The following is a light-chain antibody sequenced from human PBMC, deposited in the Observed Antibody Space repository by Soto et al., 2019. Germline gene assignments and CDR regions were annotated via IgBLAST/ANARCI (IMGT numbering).Light chain of an antibody. J-gene: IGLJ1*01. V-gene: IGLV2-8*01. CDR1: SSDIGVYNY. CDR2: EVA. Sequence: QSVLTQPPSASGSPGQSVTISCTGTSSDIGVYNYVSWYQQYPGKAPRLIIYEVAKRPSGVPDRFSGSKSGNTASLTVSGLQADDETDYYCSSYAGSNNVVFGTGTKVTVL. CDR3: SSYAGSNNVV.